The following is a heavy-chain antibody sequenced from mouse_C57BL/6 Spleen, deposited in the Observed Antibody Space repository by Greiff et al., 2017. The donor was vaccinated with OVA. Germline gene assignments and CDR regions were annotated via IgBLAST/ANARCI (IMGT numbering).Heavy chain of an antibody. V-gene: IGHV1-52*01. CDR1: GYTFTSYW. CDR2: IDPSDSET. D-gene: IGHD1-1*01. CDR3: ARSLYYGSRGDYYAMDY. J-gene: IGHJ4*01. Sequence: QVQLQQSGAELVRPGSSVKLSCKASGYTFTSYWMHWVKQRPIQGLEWIGNIDPSDSETHYNQKFKDKATLTVDKSSSTAYMQLSSLTSEDSAVYYCARSLYYGSRGDYYAMDYWGQGTSVTVSS.